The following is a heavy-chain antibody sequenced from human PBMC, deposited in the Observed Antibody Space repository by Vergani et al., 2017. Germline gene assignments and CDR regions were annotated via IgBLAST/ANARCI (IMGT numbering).Heavy chain of an antibody. CDR1: GFTFSSYG. D-gene: IGHD3-22*01. J-gene: IGHJ4*02. V-gene: IGHV3-30*19. CDR2: ISYDGSNK. CDR3: ARDVSYYYDSSGYYIY. Sequence: QVQLVESGGGVVQPGGSLRLSCAASGFTFSSYGMHWVRQAPGKGLEWVAVISYDGSNKYYADSVKGRFTISRDNSKNTLYLQMNSLRAEDTAVYYCARDVSYYYDSSGYYIYWGQGTLVTVSS.